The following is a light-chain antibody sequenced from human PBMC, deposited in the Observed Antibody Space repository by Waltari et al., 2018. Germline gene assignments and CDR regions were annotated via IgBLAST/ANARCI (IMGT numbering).Light chain of an antibody. Sequence: DIVMTQSPDSLAVSLGERATINCKSSQSVLYSSNNKNYLDWYQQKSGQPPKLLIYWASTRESGVPDRFSGSGSGTDFTLTISSLQAEDVAVYYCQQYFSTPPVTFGGGTKVEIK. CDR1: QSVLYSSNNKNY. CDR2: WAS. V-gene: IGKV4-1*01. CDR3: QQYFSTPPVT. J-gene: IGKJ4*01.